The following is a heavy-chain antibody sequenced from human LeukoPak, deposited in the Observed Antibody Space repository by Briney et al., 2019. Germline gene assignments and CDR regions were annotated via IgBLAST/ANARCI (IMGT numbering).Heavy chain of an antibody. CDR3: ATAGYYYDGLDV. D-gene: IGHD3-10*01. CDR2: INPSGGST. J-gene: IGHJ6*02. CDR1: GYTFTSYY. Sequence: ASVKVSCKASGYTFTSYYMHWVRQAPGQGLEWMGIINPSGGSTSYAQKSQGRVTMTRDTSTSTVYMELSSLRSEDTAVYYCATAGYYYDGLDVWGQGTTVTVSS. V-gene: IGHV1-46*01.